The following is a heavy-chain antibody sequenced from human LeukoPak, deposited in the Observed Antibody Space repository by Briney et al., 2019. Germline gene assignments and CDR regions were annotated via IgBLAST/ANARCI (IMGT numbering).Heavy chain of an antibody. CDR2: ISGSGST. J-gene: IGHJ4*02. CDR3: AKEPPYCGGDCYFLLDY. D-gene: IGHD2-21*02. Sequence: GGSLRLSCAASGFTFSSYSMTWVRQAPGKGLEWVSGISGSGSTYYADCVRGRFTISRDNSKNTLYLQMNSLRAEDTAVYYCAKEPPYCGGDCYFLLDYWGQGTLVTVSS. V-gene: IGHV3-23*01. CDR1: GFTFSSYS.